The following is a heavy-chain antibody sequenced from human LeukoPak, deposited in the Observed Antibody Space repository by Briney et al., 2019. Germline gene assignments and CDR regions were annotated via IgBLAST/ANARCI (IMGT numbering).Heavy chain of an antibody. CDR3: ARGRHYYGSGSPYFDY. D-gene: IGHD3-10*01. CDR2: INHSGST. J-gene: IGHJ4*02. V-gene: IGHV4-34*01. CDR1: GGPFSGYY. Sequence: PSETLSLTCAVYGGPFSGYYWSGIRHPPGKGLEWIGEINHSGSTNYNPSLKSRVTISVDTSKNQFSLKLSSVTAAGTAVYYCARGRHYYGSGSPYFDYWGQGTLVTVSS.